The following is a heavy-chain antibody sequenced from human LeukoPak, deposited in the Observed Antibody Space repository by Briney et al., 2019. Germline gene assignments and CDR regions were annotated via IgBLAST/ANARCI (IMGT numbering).Heavy chain of an antibody. J-gene: IGHJ5*02. CDR2: IIPIFGTA. V-gene: IGHV1-69*05. CDR1: GGTFSSYA. CDR3: ARGGNYYDSSPRFDP. D-gene: IGHD3-22*01. Sequence: SVKVSCKASGGTFSSYAISWVRQAPGQGLEWMGGIIPIFGTANYAQKFQGRVTITTDESTSTAYMELSSLRSEDTAVYYCARGGNYYDSSPRFDPWGQGTLVTVSS.